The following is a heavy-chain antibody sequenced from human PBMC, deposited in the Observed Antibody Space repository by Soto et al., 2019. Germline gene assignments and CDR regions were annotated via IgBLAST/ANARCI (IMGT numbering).Heavy chain of an antibody. CDR1: GGTFSSYA. J-gene: IGHJ4*02. CDR3: ARSDCSSTSCRTNHYYFDY. V-gene: IGHV1-69*06. D-gene: IGHD2-2*01. Sequence: QVQLVQSGAEVKKPGSSVKVSCKASGGTFSSYAISWVRQAPGQGLEWMGGIIPIFGTANYAQKFQGRVTSTADNSTGTAYMELSSLRSEDTAVYYCARSDCSSTSCRTNHYYFDYWGQGTLVTVSS. CDR2: IIPIFGTA.